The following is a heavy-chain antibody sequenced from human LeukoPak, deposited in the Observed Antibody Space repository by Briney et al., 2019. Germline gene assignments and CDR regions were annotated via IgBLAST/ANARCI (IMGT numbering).Heavy chain of an antibody. CDR3: ARHATAISTYYGMDV. CDR1: GGSISSYY. D-gene: IGHD2-21*01. Sequence: PSEGVSLTCTVSGGSISSYYWSWIRQPPGKGLEWIGYIYYSGSTNYNPSLKSRVTISVDTSKNQFSLKLSSVTAADTAVYYCARHATAISTYYGMDVWGQGTTVTVCS. J-gene: IGHJ6*02. CDR2: IYYSGST. V-gene: IGHV4-59*08.